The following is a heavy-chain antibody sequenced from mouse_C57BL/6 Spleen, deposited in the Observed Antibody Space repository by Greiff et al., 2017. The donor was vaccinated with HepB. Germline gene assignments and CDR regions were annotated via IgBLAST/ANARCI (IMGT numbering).Heavy chain of an antibody. V-gene: IGHV1-26*01. Sequence: VQLQQSGPELVKPGASVKISCKASGYTFTDYYMNWVKQSHGKSLEWIGDINPNNGGTSYNQKFKGKATLTVDKSSSTAYMELRSLTSEDSAVYYCARWMVRWYFDVWGTGTTVTVSS. D-gene: IGHD2-1*01. J-gene: IGHJ1*03. CDR1: GYTFTDYY. CDR3: ARWMVRWYFDV. CDR2: INPNNGGT.